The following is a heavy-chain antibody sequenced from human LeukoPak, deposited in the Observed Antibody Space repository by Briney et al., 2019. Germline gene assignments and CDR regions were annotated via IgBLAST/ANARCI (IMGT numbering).Heavy chain of an antibody. V-gene: IGHV1-8*01. CDR2: MNPNSGNT. J-gene: IGHJ6*02. CDR3: AREGFLEWLLYNDYYAMDV. Sequence: ASVKVSCKASGYTFTSYDINWVRQATGQGLEWMGWMNPNSGNTGYAQKFQGRVTMTRNTSISTAYMELSSLRSEDTAVYYCAREGFLEWLLYNDYYAMDVWGQGTTVTVSS. CDR1: GYTFTSYD. D-gene: IGHD3-3*01.